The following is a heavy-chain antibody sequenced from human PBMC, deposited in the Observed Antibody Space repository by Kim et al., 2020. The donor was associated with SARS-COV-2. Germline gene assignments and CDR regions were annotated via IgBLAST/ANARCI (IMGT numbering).Heavy chain of an antibody. Sequence: SETLSLTCAVSGDSIGSGSDYWVWIRQPPGKGLEWIGSIYYSGSTYSNPSLKSRVTISEDTSKRQFSLNLTSVPAAATAVYYCASGKRPYYFDSSGYDY. J-gene: IGHJ4*01. CDR3: ASGKRPYYFDSSGYDY. V-gene: IGHV4-39*07. D-gene: IGHD3-22*01. CDR2: IYYSGST. CDR1: GDSIGSGSDY.